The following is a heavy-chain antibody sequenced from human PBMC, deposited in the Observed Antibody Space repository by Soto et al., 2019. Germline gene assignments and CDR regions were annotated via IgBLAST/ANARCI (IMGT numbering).Heavy chain of an antibody. D-gene: IGHD1-26*01. V-gene: IGHV1-69*02. CDR2: VLPFLDIT. CDR1: GGTFSIYT. J-gene: IGHJ4*02. Sequence: SVKVSCKTSGGTFSIYTISWVRQAPGQGLEWMGRVLPFLDITSYSQRFQGRVTITADRSTTTVYLELSSLRSDDTAVYYCARGVTSGSFPPFDLWGQGTLVTVSS. CDR3: ARGVTSGSFPPFDL.